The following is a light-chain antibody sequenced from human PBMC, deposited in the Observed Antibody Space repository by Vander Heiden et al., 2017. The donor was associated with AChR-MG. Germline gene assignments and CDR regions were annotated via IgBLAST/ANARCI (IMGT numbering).Light chain of an antibody. J-gene: IGKJ1*01. Sequence: DIQMTQSPSSLSASIGDRVTITCRASQTIATYLNWYQQKPGQGPRLLIHDASSLHSGVPSRFSGSGSGTDFSLTISSLQFEDFGTYYCQESYSSPWTFGQGTKVEIK. CDR2: DAS. CDR1: QTIATY. V-gene: IGKV1-39*01. CDR3: QESYSSPWT.